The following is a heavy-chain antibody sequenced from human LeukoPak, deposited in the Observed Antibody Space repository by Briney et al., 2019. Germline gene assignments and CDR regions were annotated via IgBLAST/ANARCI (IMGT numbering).Heavy chain of an antibody. Sequence: GGSLRLSCAASGFTYSNYWMHWVRQTPGKGLVWVSRINSDASSTSYADSVKGRFTISRGRAKNTLYLQMNGLRADDTAVYYCATSLYSGTKLDYWGQGTLVTVSS. J-gene: IGHJ4*02. V-gene: IGHV3-74*01. D-gene: IGHD1-26*01. CDR3: ATSLYSGTKLDY. CDR2: INSDASST. CDR1: GFTYSNYW.